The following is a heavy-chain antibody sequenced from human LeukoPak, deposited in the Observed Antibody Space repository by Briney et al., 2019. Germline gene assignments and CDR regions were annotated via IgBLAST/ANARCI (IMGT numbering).Heavy chain of an antibody. CDR3: ARDLPARGYGMDV. Sequence: GASVKVSCKASGYTFTSYYLHWVRQAPGQGLEWMGWINPDSGGTNFAQKFQGRVTMTRDTSISTAYMELSSLRSDDTAVYYCARDLPARGYGMDVWGQGTTVTVSS. V-gene: IGHV1-2*02. D-gene: IGHD1-26*01. CDR2: INPDSGGT. J-gene: IGHJ6*02. CDR1: GYTFTSYY.